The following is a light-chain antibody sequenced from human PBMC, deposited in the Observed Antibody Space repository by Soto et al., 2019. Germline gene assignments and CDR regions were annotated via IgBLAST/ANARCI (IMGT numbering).Light chain of an antibody. CDR2: EVT. J-gene: IGLJ1*01. CDR1: SSDVGGYNY. Sequence: QSVLTQPASVSGSPGQSIAISCTGTSSDVGGYNYVSWYQHHPGKAPKPIIFEVTNRPSGVSNRFSGSKSGNTASLTISGLQAEDEADYYCISYTSGSIPYVFGTGTKVTAL. CDR3: ISYTSGSIPYV. V-gene: IGLV2-14*01.